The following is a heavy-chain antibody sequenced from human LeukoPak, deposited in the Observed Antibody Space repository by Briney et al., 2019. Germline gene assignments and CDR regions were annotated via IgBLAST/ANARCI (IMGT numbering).Heavy chain of an antibody. V-gene: IGHV1-46*01. D-gene: IGHD1-1*01. CDR1: GYSFTSCY. CDR2: INPSGGST. Sequence: GASVKVSCKASGYSFTSCYLHWVRQAPGQGLEWMGVINPSGGSTSYAQNFQGRVTMTRDTSTSTVYMELSSLRSEDTAVYYCARTTECRRPLDYWGQGTLVTVSS. CDR3: ARTTECRRPLDY. J-gene: IGHJ4*02.